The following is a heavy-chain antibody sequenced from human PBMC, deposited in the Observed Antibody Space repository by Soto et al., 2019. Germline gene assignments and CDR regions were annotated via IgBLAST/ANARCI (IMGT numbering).Heavy chain of an antibody. J-gene: IGHJ4*02. D-gene: IGHD6-19*01. Sequence: ASVKVSCKVSGYTLTELSMHWVRQAPGKGLEWMGGFDPEDGETIYAQKFQGRVTMTEDTSTDTAYMELSSLRSEDTAVYYCATFRQWHYYFDYWGQGTLVTVSS. CDR1: GYTLTELS. CDR2: FDPEDGET. V-gene: IGHV1-24*01. CDR3: ATFRQWHYYFDY.